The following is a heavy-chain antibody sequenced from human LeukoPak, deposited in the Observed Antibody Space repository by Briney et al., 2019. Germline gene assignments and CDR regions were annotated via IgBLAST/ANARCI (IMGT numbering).Heavy chain of an antibody. V-gene: IGHV4-59*01. J-gene: IGHJ3*02. D-gene: IGHD3-9*01. CDR2: IYYSGST. Sequence: SETLSLTCTVSGGSISSYYWSWIRQPPGKGLEWIGYIYYSGSTNYNPSLKSRVTISVDTSKNQFSLKLSSVTAADTAVYYCASHLRDFGTEGVFDIWGQGTMVTVSS. CDR3: ASHLRDFGTEGVFDI. CDR1: GGSISSYY.